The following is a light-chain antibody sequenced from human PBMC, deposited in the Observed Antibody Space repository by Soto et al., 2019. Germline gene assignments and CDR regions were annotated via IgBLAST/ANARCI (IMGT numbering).Light chain of an antibody. V-gene: IGLV2-14*01. CDR2: EVS. J-gene: IGLJ1*01. CDR1: SSDVGGYNY. CDR3: SSYTPSRTYV. Sequence: QSALTQPASVSGSPGQSITISCTGTSSDVGGYNYVSWYQQHPDKAPKLMIYEVSNRPSGVSNRFSGSKSGNTASLPISGLQAEDEADYYCSSYTPSRTYVFRSGTKVTVL.